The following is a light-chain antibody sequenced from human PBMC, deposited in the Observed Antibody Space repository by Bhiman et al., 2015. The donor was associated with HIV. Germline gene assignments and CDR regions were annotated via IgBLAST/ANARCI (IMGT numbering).Light chain of an antibody. J-gene: IGLJ2*01. CDR3: QSYDVSNRVI. V-gene: IGLV6-57*01. CDR2: AND. Sequence: NFMLTQPHSVSESPGKTVTISCNRTSGTFVSTSVQWYQQRPGSSPTILIFANDQRPSEVPDRFSGSVDTSSDSASLSISGLQTEDEADYYCQSYDVSNRVIFGGRDQVRPS. CDR1: SGTFVSTS.